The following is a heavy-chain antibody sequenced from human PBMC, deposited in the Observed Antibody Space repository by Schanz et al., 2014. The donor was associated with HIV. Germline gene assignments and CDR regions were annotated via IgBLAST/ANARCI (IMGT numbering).Heavy chain of an antibody. CDR3: ARDAASHSYGSTMDV. J-gene: IGHJ6*02. Sequence: VQLVESGGGLVQPGRSLRLSCAASGFTFSSFGMHWVRQAPGKGLEWVAVISSDGSEEYFADSVKGRFTISRDNARNTLYLQMNSLRAEDTAVYYCARDAASHSYGSTMDVWGQGTTVTVSS. CDR2: ISSDGSEE. V-gene: IGHV3-30*03. D-gene: IGHD5-18*01. CDR1: GFTFSSFG.